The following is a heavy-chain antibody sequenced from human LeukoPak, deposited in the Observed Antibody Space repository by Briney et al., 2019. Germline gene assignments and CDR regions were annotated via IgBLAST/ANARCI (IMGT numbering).Heavy chain of an antibody. V-gene: IGHV1-2*02. Sequence: ASVKVSCKASGYTFTGYYMHWVRQAPGQGLEWMGWINPNSGGTNYAQKFQGRVTMTRNTSISTAYMELSSLRSEDTAVYYCARSMVRGVIIPFDYWGQGTLVTVSS. CDR3: ARSMVRGVIIPFDY. CDR2: INPNSGGT. D-gene: IGHD3-10*01. CDR1: GYTFTGYY. J-gene: IGHJ4*02.